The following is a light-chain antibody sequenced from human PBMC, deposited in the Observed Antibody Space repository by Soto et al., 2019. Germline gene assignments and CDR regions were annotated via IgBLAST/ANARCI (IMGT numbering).Light chain of an antibody. J-gene: IGKJ4*01. CDR2: GAS. Sequence: EIVLTQSPGTLSLSPGERATLSCRASQSVSSSYLAWYQQKPGQAPRLLIYGASSRATGIPDRFSGSGSGTAFTLTISRLEPEDFSEYYCQQYGSSPSLTFGGGTKVEIK. CDR3: QQYGSSPSLT. V-gene: IGKV3-20*01. CDR1: QSVSSSY.